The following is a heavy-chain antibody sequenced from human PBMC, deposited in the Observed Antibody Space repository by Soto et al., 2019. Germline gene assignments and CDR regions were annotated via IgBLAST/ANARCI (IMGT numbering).Heavy chain of an antibody. J-gene: IGHJ6*02. V-gene: IGHV1-8*01. CDR3: ARWPDGYYYYGMDV. CDR1: GYTFTSYD. CDR2: MNPNSGNT. Sequence: QVQLVQSGAEVKKPGASVKVSCKASGYTFTSYDINWVRQATGQGLEWMGWMNPNSGNTGYAQKFQGRVTMTRNTSISPAYIELSSLRSADPAVYYCARWPDGYYYYGMDVWGQGTTVSVSS.